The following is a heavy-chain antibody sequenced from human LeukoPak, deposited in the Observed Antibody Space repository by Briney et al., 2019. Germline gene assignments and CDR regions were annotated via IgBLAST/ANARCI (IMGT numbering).Heavy chain of an antibody. CDR3: ARVSGQIVPAARLGYDNYYYYGMDV. J-gene: IGHJ6*02. D-gene: IGHD2-2*01. V-gene: IGHV1-46*01. Sequence: VASVKDSCMTSGNTFTPSYMHWGRQAPGQGLEWMVVINPTTGNTNHQQKFQGRVTITADESTSTAYMELSSLRSEDTAVYYCARVSGQIVPAARLGYDNYYYYGMDVWGQGTTVTVSS. CDR2: INPTTGNT. CDR1: GNTFTPSY.